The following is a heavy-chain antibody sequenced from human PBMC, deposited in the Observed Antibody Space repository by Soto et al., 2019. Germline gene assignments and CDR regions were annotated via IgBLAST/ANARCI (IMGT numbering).Heavy chain of an antibody. CDR3: ARGPAPPTSRSPYYFDY. D-gene: IGHD1-26*01. V-gene: IGHV3-21*01. CDR2: ISSSSSYI. Sequence: PGGSLRLSCAASGFTFSSYSMNWVRQAPGKGLEWVSSISSSSSYIYYADSVKGRFTISRDNAKNSLYLQMNSLRAEDTAVYYCARGPAPPTSRSPYYFDYWGQGTLVTVSS. CDR1: GFTFSSYS. J-gene: IGHJ4*02.